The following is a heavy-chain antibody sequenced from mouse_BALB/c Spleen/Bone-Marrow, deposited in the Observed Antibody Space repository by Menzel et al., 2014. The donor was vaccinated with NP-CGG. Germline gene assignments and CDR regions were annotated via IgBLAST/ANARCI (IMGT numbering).Heavy chain of an antibody. CDR3: ARSGSSSGYFDY. J-gene: IGHJ2*01. CDR1: GFTFSSFG. V-gene: IGHV5-17*02. D-gene: IGHD1-1*01. Sequence: EVKLEEYGGGLVQPGGSRKLSCAASGFTFSSFGMHWVRQAPEKGLEWVAYISSGSSTVYYADKVMGRFTISRDNPKNTLFLQMTSLRSEDTAMYYCARSGSSSGYFDYWGQGTTLTVSS. CDR2: ISSGSSTV.